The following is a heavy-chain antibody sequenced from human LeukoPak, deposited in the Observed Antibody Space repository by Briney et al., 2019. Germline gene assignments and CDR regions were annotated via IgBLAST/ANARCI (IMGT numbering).Heavy chain of an antibody. J-gene: IGHJ4*02. CDR3: TRSSNTYLGSGSYYPPLFDA. CDR2: IYYSGIT. Sequence: PPETPSLTPTHRRGSPTPYYWSRIRQPPGKGLGWIGYIYYSGITNYTPVLNSLVTISVDHSKNQFSLQLSSLTAADTAVFHCTRSSNTYLGSGSYYPPLFDAGGQGTLVTVSS. D-gene: IGHD3-10*01. CDR1: RGSPTPYY. V-gene: IGHV4-59*01.